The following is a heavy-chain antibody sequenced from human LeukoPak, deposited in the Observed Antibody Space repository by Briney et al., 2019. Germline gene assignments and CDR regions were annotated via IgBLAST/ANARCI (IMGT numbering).Heavy chain of an antibody. CDR1: GFTVSNNY. CDR3: ARDSDSGYGPFAS. V-gene: IGHV3-53*01. CDR2: IHSGGTT. D-gene: IGHD5-12*01. J-gene: IGHJ4*02. Sequence: GGSLRLSCAASGFTVSNNYMILVRQAPGKGLEWVSVIHSGGTTNYADSVPGRFTISRDNSKTTVYLHMNSLRAEDTAVYYCARDSDSGYGPFASWGQGTLVAVSS.